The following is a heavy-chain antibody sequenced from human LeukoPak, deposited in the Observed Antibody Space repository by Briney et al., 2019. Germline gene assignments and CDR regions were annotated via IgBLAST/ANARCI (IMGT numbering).Heavy chain of an antibody. D-gene: IGHD3-9*01. J-gene: IGHJ4*02. CDR1: GGSFSGYY. CDR2: INHSGST. Sequence: SETLSLTCAVYGGSFSGYYWSWIRQPPGKGLEWIGEINHSGSTNYNPSLKSRVTISVDTSKNQFSLKLSSVTAADTAVYYCARGVSPYDILTGYQFDYWGQGTLVTVSS. V-gene: IGHV4-34*01. CDR3: ARGVSPYDILTGYQFDY.